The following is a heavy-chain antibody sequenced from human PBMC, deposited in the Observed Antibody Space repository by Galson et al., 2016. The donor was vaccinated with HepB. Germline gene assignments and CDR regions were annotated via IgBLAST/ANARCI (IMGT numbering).Heavy chain of an antibody. V-gene: IGHV2-5*02. D-gene: IGHD3-9*01. J-gene: IGHJ5*02. Sequence: PALVKPPQTLTLTCTFSGFSLTTLGVGVGWIRQPPGKALEWLGIIFWDDDKRYNPSLKSRLTITKDISKNEVVLTLTNGDPADTATYYCAHSPDKLFHFNWALPNSFDPWGQGTVVIGSS. CDR3: AHSPDKLFHFNWALPNSFDP. CDR2: IFWDDDK. CDR1: GFSLTTLGVG.